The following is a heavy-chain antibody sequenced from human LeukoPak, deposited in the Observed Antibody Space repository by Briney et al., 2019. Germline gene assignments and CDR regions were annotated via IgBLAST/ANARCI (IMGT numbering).Heavy chain of an antibody. J-gene: IGHJ3*02. V-gene: IGHV3-30-3*01. CDR1: GFTFSSYA. D-gene: IGHD3-10*01. CDR2: ISYDGSNK. Sequence: PGGSLRLSCAASGFTFSSYAMHWVRQAPGKGLEWVAVISYDGSNKYYADSVKGRFTISRDNSKSTLYLQMNSLRAEDTAVYYCARKGVLDAFDIWGQGTMVTVSS. CDR3: ARKGVLDAFDI.